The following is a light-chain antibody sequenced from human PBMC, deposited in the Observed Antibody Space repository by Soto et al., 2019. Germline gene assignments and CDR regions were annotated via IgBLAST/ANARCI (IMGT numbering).Light chain of an antibody. V-gene: IGKV1-5*01. CDR1: QSIRHY. J-gene: IGKJ1*01. Sequence: TQSPGTLSLSPGERATITCRASQSIRHYLAWYQQMPGKAPKLLIYGASTLQSGVPSRFSGSGSGTEFTLTISSLQPDDFGTYFCQHHNSYSQTFGQGTKVDIK. CDR2: GAS. CDR3: QHHNSYSQT.